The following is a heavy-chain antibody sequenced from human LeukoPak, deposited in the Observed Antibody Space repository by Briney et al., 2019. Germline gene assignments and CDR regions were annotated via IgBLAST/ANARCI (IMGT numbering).Heavy chain of an antibody. D-gene: IGHD1-26*01. V-gene: IGHV3-30*04. CDR1: GFTFSSYA. Sequence: QSGGSLRLSCAASGFTFSSYAMHWVRQAPGRGLEWVAVISYDGSNKYYADSVKGRFTISRDNSKNTLYLQMNSLRAEDTAVYYCARDRVGATSHDAFDIWGQGTMVTVSS. CDR2: ISYDGSNK. CDR3: ARDRVGATSHDAFDI. J-gene: IGHJ3*02.